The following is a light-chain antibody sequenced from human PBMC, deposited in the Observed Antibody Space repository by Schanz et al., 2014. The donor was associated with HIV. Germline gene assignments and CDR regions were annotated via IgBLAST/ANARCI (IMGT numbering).Light chain of an antibody. CDR2: DAS. Sequence: EIVLTQSPGSLSLSPGGRATLSCGASQSVSSNYLAWYQQKPGQAPRLLIHDASNRATGIPDRFSGSGSGTDFTLTINGLEPEDFAVYYCQQYGRTPYTFGQGTKLEIK. J-gene: IGKJ2*01. V-gene: IGKV3-20*01. CDR1: QSVSSNY. CDR3: QQYGRTPYT.